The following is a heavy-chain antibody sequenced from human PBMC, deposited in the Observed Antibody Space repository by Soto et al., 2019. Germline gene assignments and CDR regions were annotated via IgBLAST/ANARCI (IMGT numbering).Heavy chain of an antibody. V-gene: IGHV3-30*04. Sequence: GGSLRLSCAASGFTFSSYAMHWVRQAPGKGLEWVAVVSYDGSNKYCADSVKGRFTISRDNSKNTLYLQMNSLRAEDTAVYYCARDPYSSSWYRAFDIWGQGTMVTVSS. CDR1: GFTFSSYA. D-gene: IGHD6-13*01. J-gene: IGHJ3*02. CDR3: ARDPYSSSWYRAFDI. CDR2: VSYDGSNK.